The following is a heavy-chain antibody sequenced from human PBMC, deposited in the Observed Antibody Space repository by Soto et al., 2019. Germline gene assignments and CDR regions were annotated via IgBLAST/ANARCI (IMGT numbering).Heavy chain of an antibody. Sequence: QVHLAESGGGVVQPGRSLRLSCAASGFTFSSYGMHWVRQAPGKGLEWVAVVSYDGTNQFYRDSVKGRFTISRDNSKNMLYLQMSSLTVEDTAVYYCVKDGSICMVRGIMDYYDFWGQGTLVTVSS. D-gene: IGHD3-10*01. CDR3: VKDGSICMVRGIMDYYDF. CDR1: GFTFSSYG. V-gene: IGHV3-30*18. J-gene: IGHJ4*02. CDR2: VSYDGTNQ.